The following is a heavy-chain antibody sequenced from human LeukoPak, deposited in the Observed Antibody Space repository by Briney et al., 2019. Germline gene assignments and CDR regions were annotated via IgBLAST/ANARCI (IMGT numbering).Heavy chain of an antibody. CDR2: IYYSGST. CDR3: ASMEVERYFDWLLSV. D-gene: IGHD3-9*01. J-gene: IGHJ4*02. CDR1: GGSISSYY. Sequence: PSETLSLTCTVSGGSISSYYWSWIRQPPGKGLEWIEYIYYSGSTNYNPSLKSRVTISVDTSKNQFSLKLSSVTAADTAVYYCASMEVERYFDWLLSVWGQGTLVTVSS. V-gene: IGHV4-59*01.